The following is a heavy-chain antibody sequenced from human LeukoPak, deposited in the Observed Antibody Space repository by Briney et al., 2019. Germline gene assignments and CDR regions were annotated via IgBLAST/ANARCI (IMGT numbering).Heavy chain of an antibody. J-gene: IGHJ4*02. V-gene: IGHV1-2*04. CDR2: INPNSGGT. CDR1: GYTFTGYY. Sequence: ASVKVSCKASGYTFTGYYMHWVRQAPGQGLEWMGWINPNSGGTNYAQKFQGWVTMTRDTSISTAYMELSRLRPDDTAVYYCARETGRGYGSGSYYDYWGQGTLVTVSS. D-gene: IGHD3-10*01. CDR3: ARETGRGYGSGSYYDY.